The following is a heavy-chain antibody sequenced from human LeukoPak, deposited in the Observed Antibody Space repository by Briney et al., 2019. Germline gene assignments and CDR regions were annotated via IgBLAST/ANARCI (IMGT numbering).Heavy chain of an antibody. V-gene: IGHV1-8*01. J-gene: IGHJ4*02. D-gene: IGHD6-13*01. CDR2: MNPNSGNT. Sequence: ASVKVPCKASGYTFTSYDINWVRQATGQGLEWMGWMNPNSGNTGYAQRFQGRVTMTRNTSISTAYMELSSLRSEDTAVYYCARVPSYSRDGPDYWGQGTQVTVSS. CDR1: GYTFTSYD. CDR3: ARVPSYSRDGPDY.